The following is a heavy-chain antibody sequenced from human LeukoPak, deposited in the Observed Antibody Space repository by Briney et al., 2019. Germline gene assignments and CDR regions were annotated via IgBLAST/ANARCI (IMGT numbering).Heavy chain of an antibody. V-gene: IGHV3-74*01. CDR3: VRDGDDFNFDY. CDR1: GFTFRSYW. J-gene: IGHJ4*02. CDR2: VIRDGSFT. Sequence: GGSLRLSCAASGFTFRSYWMHWAGQPPGKGLEWVSRVIRDGSFTNYADSVKGRFTISRDNAKNTLYLQMSSLRAEDTAVYFCVRDGDDFNFDYWGQGSLVTVSS. D-gene: IGHD5-24*01.